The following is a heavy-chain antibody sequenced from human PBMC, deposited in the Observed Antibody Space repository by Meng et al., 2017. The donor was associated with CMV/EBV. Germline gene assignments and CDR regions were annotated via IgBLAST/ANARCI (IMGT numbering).Heavy chain of an antibody. CDR3: ARDDYDFWSGYYYGYYYYYGMDV. CDR2: ISSSSSTI. V-gene: IGHV3-48*04. J-gene: IGHJ6*02. CDR1: GFTFSSYS. Sequence: GESLKISCAASGFTFSSYSMNWVRQAPGKGLEWVSYISSSSSTIYYADSVKGRFTISRDNAKNSLYLQMNCLRAEDTAVYYCARDDYDFWSGYYYGYYYYYGMDVWGQGTTVTVSS. D-gene: IGHD3-3*01.